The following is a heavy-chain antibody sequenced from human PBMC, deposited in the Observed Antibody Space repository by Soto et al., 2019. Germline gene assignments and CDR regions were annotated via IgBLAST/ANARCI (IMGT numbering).Heavy chain of an antibody. CDR1: GGSFSGYY. Sequence: KTSETLSLTCAVYGGSFSGYYWGWFRQPPGKGLEWIGEVKHSGNINYNPSLKTRLTVSVDTSTNQFSLKLSSMTAADTAMYYCARGSHFDFSSGYADSFDVWGQGTMVTVSS. J-gene: IGHJ3*01. D-gene: IGHD3-3*01. V-gene: IGHV4-34*01. CDR3: ARGSHFDFSSGYADSFDV. CDR2: VKHSGNI.